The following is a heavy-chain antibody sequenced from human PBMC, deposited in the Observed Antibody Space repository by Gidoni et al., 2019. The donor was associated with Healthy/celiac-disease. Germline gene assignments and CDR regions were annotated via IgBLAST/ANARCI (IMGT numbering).Heavy chain of an antibody. Sequence: GGSLRLSCAASGFTFSNAWMSWVRQAPGKGLEWVGRSKSKTDGGTTDYAAPVKGRFTISRDDSKNTLYLQMNSLKTEDTAVYYCTTEPYSSSWYYYYYYYMDVWGKGTTVTVSS. V-gene: IGHV3-15*01. CDR3: TTEPYSSSWYYYYYYYMDV. D-gene: IGHD6-13*01. J-gene: IGHJ6*03. CDR1: GFTFSNAW. CDR2: SKSKTDGGTT.